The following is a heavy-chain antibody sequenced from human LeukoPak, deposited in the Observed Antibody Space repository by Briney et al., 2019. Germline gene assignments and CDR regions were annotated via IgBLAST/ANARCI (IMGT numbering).Heavy chain of an antibody. CDR3: ARLPSAIITDRYFDS. V-gene: IGHV1-69*01. CDR1: GGILSNYV. J-gene: IGHJ4*02. D-gene: IGHD3-16*01. CDR2: TIPNIARP. Sequence: SVKVSCKAPGGILSNYVIAWVRQAPGQGLEWMGRTIPNIARPYYAQRCRGRLTLTADESTATAYMELSGLTSEDTAIYYCARLPSAIITDRYFDSWGQGTLVTVSS.